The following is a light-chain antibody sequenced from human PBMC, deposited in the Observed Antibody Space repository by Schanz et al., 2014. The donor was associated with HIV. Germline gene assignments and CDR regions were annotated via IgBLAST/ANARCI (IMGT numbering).Light chain of an antibody. J-gene: IGLJ1*01. CDR3: AAWDDSLKVYV. CDR2: EVS. Sequence: QSALTQPPSASGSPGQSVTISCTGTSSDVGGYNYVSWYQQHPGKAPKLMIYEVSERPSGVPDRFSGSKSGNTASLTVSGLQADDEADYYCAAWDDSLKVYVFGTGTKLTVL. V-gene: IGLV2-8*01. CDR1: SSDVGGYNY.